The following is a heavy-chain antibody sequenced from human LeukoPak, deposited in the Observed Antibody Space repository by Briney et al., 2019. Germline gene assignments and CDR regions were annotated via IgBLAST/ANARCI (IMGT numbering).Heavy chain of an antibody. D-gene: IGHD3-9*01. CDR3: ARYQVYYDILTGYYNDQYYFDY. Sequence: NPGGSLRLSCAASGFTFSDYYMSWIRQAPGKGLEWVSYISSSGSTIYYADSVKGRFTISRDNAKNSLYLQMNSLGAEDTAVYYCARYQVYYDILTGYYNDQYYFDYWGQGTLVTVSS. V-gene: IGHV3-11*01. CDR1: GFTFSDYY. J-gene: IGHJ4*02. CDR2: ISSSGSTI.